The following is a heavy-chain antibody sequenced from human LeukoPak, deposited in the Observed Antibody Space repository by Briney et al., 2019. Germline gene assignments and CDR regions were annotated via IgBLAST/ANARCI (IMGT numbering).Heavy chain of an antibody. CDR2: ISWNSGSI. CDR1: GFTFDDYA. V-gene: IGHV3-9*01. J-gene: IGHJ4*02. CDR3: AKLAGSGWYGHFDY. Sequence: GGSPRLSCAASGFTFDDYAMHWVRQAPGKGLEWVSGISWNSGSIGYADSVKGRFTISRDNAKNSLYLQMNSLRAEDTALYYCAKLAGSGWYGHFDYWGQGTLVTVSS. D-gene: IGHD6-19*01.